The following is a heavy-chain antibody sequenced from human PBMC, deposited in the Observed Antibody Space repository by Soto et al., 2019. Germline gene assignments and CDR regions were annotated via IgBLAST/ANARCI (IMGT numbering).Heavy chain of an antibody. V-gene: IGHV1-8*01. CDR3: AGGGSISLQPTTPQSYYYGMDV. Sequence: ASVKVSCKASGYTFTSYDINWVRQATGQGLEWMGWMNPDSGNTGFAQKFQDRVTMTRNTSISTAYMELSSLRSEDTAVYYCAGGGSISLQPTTPQSYYYGMDVWGQGTTVTVSS. CDR2: MNPDSGNT. CDR1: GYTFTSYD. J-gene: IGHJ6*02. D-gene: IGHD3-3*02.